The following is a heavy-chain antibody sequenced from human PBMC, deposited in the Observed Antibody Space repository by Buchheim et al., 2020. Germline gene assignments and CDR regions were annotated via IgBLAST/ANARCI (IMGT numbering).Heavy chain of an antibody. D-gene: IGHD5-18*01. Sequence: QVQLVESGGGVVQPGRSLRLSCAASGFTFSSYAMHWVRQAPGKGLEWVAVISYDGSNKYSADSVKGRFTISRDNSKNTLYLQMNSLSAEDTAVYYCARVEWEYSYGYYYYYGMDVWGQGTT. V-gene: IGHV3-30-3*01. CDR2: ISYDGSNK. CDR3: ARVEWEYSYGYYYYYGMDV. J-gene: IGHJ6*02. CDR1: GFTFSSYA.